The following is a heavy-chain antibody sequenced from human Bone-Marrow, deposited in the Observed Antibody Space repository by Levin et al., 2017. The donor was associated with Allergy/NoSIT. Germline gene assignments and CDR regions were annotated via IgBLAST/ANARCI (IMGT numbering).Heavy chain of an antibody. V-gene: IGHV1-69*01. CDR3: AKDPRLLTITSWFDP. CDR1: GGTFNTYA. Sequence: KISCKASGGTFNTYAISWVRQAPGQGLEWMGGIIPLFGTTKYAQKFQGRVTFTADESTNTAYMDLSSLTSEDTAVYFCAKDPRLLTITSWFDPWGQGTLVTVSS. J-gene: IGHJ5*02. CDR2: IIPLFGTT. D-gene: IGHD4-11*01.